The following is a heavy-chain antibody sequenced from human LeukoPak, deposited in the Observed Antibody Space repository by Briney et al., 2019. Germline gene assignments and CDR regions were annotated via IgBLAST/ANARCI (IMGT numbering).Heavy chain of an antibody. Sequence: SETLSLTCTVSGGSISRYYWSWLRQPPGKGLEWIGYIYYSGSTNYNPSLKSRVTISVDTSKNQFSLKLNSVTAADTAVYYCARERSGRYGLDAFDIWGQGTMVTVSS. V-gene: IGHV4-59*01. D-gene: IGHD1-26*01. CDR2: IYYSGST. J-gene: IGHJ3*02. CDR1: GGSISRYY. CDR3: ARERSGRYGLDAFDI.